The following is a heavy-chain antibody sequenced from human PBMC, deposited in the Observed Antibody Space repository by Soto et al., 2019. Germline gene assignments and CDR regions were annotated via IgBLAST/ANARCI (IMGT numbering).Heavy chain of an antibody. CDR2: IVLSDSYT. D-gene: IGHD3-22*01. V-gene: IGHV5-10-1*01. CDR1: GDSVTRHW. J-gene: IGHJ6*02. CDR3: ARHKEFDSSGYGMDV. Sequence: ESMKISCQGNGDSVTRHWITWVSQVPWKCLEWMGRIVLSDSYTFYWPSFEGHVTTSADKSINTASLQWSGLKASDTAMYYCARHKEFDSSGYGMDVWGQGTTVTVSS.